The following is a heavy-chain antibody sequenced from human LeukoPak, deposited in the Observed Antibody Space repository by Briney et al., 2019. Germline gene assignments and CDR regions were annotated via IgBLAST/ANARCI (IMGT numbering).Heavy chain of an antibody. D-gene: IGHD3-3*01. Sequence: PGGSLRLSCAASGFTFSSYEMNWVRQAPGKGLEWVSKISSSGSSIYYEDSVKGRFTISRDNAKNSLYLQMNSLRDEETAVYYCARELDDFWSGDNWFDPWGQGTLVTVSS. V-gene: IGHV3-48*03. CDR3: ARELDDFWSGDNWFDP. J-gene: IGHJ5*02. CDR1: GFTFSSYE. CDR2: ISSSGSSI.